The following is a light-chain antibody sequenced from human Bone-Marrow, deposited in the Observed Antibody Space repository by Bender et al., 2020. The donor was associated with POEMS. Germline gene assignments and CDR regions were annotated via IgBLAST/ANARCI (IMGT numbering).Light chain of an antibody. V-gene: IGLV2-23*02. CDR2: DVT. Sequence: QSALTQPASVSGSPGQSITISCSGTRNDIGSYNLVSWYQQHPGKAPKLIIYDVTQRPSGVSARFSGSKSGNTASMTISGLQAEDEADYYCCSYAGSFTLVIFGGGTKLTVV. J-gene: IGLJ2*01. CDR1: RNDIGSYNL. CDR3: CSYAGSFTLVI.